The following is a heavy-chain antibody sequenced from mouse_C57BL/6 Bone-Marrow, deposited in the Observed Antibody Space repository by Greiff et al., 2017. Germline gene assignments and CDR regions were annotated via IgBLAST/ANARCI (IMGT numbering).Heavy chain of an antibody. V-gene: IGHV1-81*01. CDR3: ARGLYGSPYYYAMDY. CDR1: GYTFTSYG. Sequence: VQLQQSGAELARPGASVKLSCKASGYTFTSYGISWVKQRTGQGLEWIGKIYPRSGNTYYNEKFKGKATLTADKSSSTAYMELRSLTSEDSAVYFCARGLYGSPYYYAMDYWGQGTSVTVSS. D-gene: IGHD1-1*01. J-gene: IGHJ4*01. CDR2: IYPRSGNT.